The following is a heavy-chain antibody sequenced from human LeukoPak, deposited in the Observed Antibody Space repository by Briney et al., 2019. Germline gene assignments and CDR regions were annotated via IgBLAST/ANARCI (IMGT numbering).Heavy chain of an antibody. D-gene: IGHD3-22*01. V-gene: IGHV4-39*07. CDR1: GASISGSGYY. J-gene: IGHJ4*02. CDR3: ARDVGIQLLLGDYFDY. CDR2: VYFTGST. Sequence: PSETLSLTCTVSGASISGSGYYWGWIRQPPGKGLEWIGNVYFTGSTQYNPSLKSRVTILMDTAKEQFSLRLTSATAADTAVYYCARDVGIQLLLGDYFDYWGQGILVTVSS.